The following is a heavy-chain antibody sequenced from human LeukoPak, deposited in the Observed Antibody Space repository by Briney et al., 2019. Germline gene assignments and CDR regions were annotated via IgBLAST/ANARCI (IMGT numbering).Heavy chain of an antibody. J-gene: IGHJ4*02. CDR3: ASAVAGPYYFDY. V-gene: IGHV4-39*01. Sequence: NTSETLSLTCTVSGGSISSSSYYWGWIRQPPGKGLEWIGSIYYSGSTYYNPSLKSRVTISVDTSKNQFSLKLSSVTAADTAVYYCASAVAGPYYFDYWGQGTLVTVSS. D-gene: IGHD6-19*01. CDR1: GGSISSSSYY. CDR2: IYYSGST.